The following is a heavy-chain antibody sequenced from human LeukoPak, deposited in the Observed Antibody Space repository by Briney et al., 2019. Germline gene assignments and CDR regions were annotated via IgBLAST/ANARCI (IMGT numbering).Heavy chain of an antibody. CDR3: ARAWDSGYYSHFDY. Sequence: SQTLSLNCTVSGGSISSGGYYWSWIRQHPGKGLEWIGYIYYSGSTYYNPSLKSRVTISVDTSKNQFSLKLSSVTAADTAVYYCARAWDSGYYSHFDYWGQGTLVTVSS. D-gene: IGHD3-22*01. J-gene: IGHJ4*02. CDR2: IYYSGST. CDR1: GGSISSGGYY. V-gene: IGHV4-31*03.